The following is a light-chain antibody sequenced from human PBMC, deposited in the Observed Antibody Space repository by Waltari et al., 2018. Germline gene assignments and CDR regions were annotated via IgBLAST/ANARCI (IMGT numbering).Light chain of an antibody. Sequence: DIQMTQSPSTLSAFVGDRVTITCRASQSISSWLAWYQQKPGKAPNLLIYKASSLEPGVPSRFSGSGSGTDFTLTISSLQPDDFATYYCQQYSSFPFTFGPGTKVDIK. CDR2: KAS. J-gene: IGKJ3*01. CDR1: QSISSW. CDR3: QQYSSFPFT. V-gene: IGKV1-5*03.